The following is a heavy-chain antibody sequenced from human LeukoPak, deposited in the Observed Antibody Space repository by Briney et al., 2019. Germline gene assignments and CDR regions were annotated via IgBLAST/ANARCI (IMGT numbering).Heavy chain of an antibody. CDR3: AKSLDMVRGVIIL. CDR2: ISGSSGST. V-gene: IGHV3-23*01. CDR1: GFTFSSYA. J-gene: IGHJ4*02. D-gene: IGHD3-10*01. Sequence: GGSLRLSCAASGFTFSSYAMSWVRQAPGKGLEWVSAISGSSGSTYYADSVKGRFTISRDNSKNTLYLQMNSLRAEDTAVYYCAKSLDMVRGVIILWGQGTLVTVSS.